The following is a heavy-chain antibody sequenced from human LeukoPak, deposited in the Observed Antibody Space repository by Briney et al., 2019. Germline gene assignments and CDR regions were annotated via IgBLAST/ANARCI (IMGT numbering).Heavy chain of an antibody. Sequence: PSETLSLTCTVSGGSISSSSYYWGWLRQPPGKGLEWIGSIYYSGSTYYNPSLKSRVTISVDTSKNQFSLNLSSVTAADTAVYYCARLYYDSSGYYQICYFDYWGQGTLVTVSS. V-gene: IGHV4-39*01. J-gene: IGHJ4*02. D-gene: IGHD3-22*01. CDR1: GGSISSSSYY. CDR2: IYYSGST. CDR3: ARLYYDSSGYYQICYFDY.